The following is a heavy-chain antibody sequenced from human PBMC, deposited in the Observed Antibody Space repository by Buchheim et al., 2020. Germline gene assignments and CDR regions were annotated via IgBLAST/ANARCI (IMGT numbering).Heavy chain of an antibody. J-gene: IGHJ4*02. V-gene: IGHV4-34*01. D-gene: IGHD2-2*02. Sequence: QVQLQQWGAGLLKPSETLSLTCAVYGGSFSGYYWSWIRQPPGKGLEWIGEINHSGSTNYSPSLKSRVTISVDTSKNQFSLKLSSVTAADTAVYYCARVIKGYCSSTSCYIPYFDYWGQGTL. CDR1: GGSFSGYY. CDR2: INHSGST. CDR3: ARVIKGYCSSTSCYIPYFDY.